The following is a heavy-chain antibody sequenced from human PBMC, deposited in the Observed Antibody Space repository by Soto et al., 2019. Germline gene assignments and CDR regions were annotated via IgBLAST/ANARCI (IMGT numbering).Heavy chain of an antibody. V-gene: IGHV3-66*01. CDR3: TRSRGAGRSQDL. D-gene: IGHD3-16*01. CDR2: IYSGGGT. CDR1: GLTVSGNF. Sequence: EGQLVESGGGLVQPGGSLRLSCAASGLTVSGNFLSWVRQAPGKGLEWVSVIYSGGGTDYADSVKGRFTVSRDNSQNTLYLQMNSLRAEDTAVYYCTRSRGAGRSQDLWGQGTMDIVSS. J-gene: IGHJ3*01.